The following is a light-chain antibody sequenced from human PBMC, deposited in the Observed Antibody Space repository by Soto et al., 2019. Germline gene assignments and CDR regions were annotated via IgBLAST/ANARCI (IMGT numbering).Light chain of an antibody. CDR2: GAS. Sequence: EIVLPQSPGTLSLSPGERATLSCRASQSVSSSYLAWYQQKPGQAPRLLIYGASSRATGIPDRFSGSGSGTDFTLTISRLEPEDFAVYYCQQYGSSPQAVGQGTKVDI. CDR1: QSVSSSY. CDR3: QQYGSSPQA. V-gene: IGKV3-20*01. J-gene: IGKJ1*01.